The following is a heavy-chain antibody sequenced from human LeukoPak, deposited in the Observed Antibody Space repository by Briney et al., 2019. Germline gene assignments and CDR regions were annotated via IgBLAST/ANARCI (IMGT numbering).Heavy chain of an antibody. D-gene: IGHD6-13*01. V-gene: IGHV4-59*01. J-gene: IGHJ4*02. CDR1: GGSLSSYY. CDR2: IYYSGTT. CDR3: ARGVYIAAAQYGY. Sequence: PSETPSLTCTVSGGSLSSYYWSWVRQPPGEGPGGIGYIYYSGTTNYNPSLKSRVTISVDTSKNQFSLKLSSVTAADTAVYYCARGVYIAAAQYGYWGQGTLVTVSS.